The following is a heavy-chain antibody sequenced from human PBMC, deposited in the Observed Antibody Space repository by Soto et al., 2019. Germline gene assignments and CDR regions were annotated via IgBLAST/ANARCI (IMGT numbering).Heavy chain of an antibody. CDR3: ARAGYCSSTSCPPHWYYYTDV. D-gene: IGHD2-2*03. Sequence: SVTCSVEEGSSVGYYGRRISKNPGKGLEWIGEINHSGSTNYNPSLKSRVTISVDTSKNQFSLKLSSVTAADTAVYYSARAGYCSSTSCPPHWYYYTDVWGKGTTVTVSS. CDR2: INHSGST. J-gene: IGHJ6*03. V-gene: IGHV4-34*01. CDR1: EGSSVGYY.